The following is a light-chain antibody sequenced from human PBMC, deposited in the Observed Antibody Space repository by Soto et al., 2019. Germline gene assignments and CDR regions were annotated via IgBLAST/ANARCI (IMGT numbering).Light chain of an antibody. J-gene: IGKJ3*01. CDR1: QSVSSSY. V-gene: IGKV3-20*01. CDR3: QQYGSSPLST. Sequence: IVLTPSPGTLSLSPGERATLSCRASQSVSSSYLAWYQQKPGQAPRLLIYGASSRATGIPDRFSGSGSGTDFTLTISRLELEDFAVYYCQQYGSSPLSTFGPGTKVDIK. CDR2: GAS.